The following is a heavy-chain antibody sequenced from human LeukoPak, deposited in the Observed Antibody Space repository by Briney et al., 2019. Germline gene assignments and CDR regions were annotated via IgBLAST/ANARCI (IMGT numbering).Heavy chain of an antibody. CDR2: IYSGGST. CDR1: GFTVSSNY. Sequence: GGSLLLSCAASGFTVSSNYMSWVRQATGKGLEWVAVIYSGGSTYYADSVKGRFTISRGNSKNTLYLQMNSLGGEDTGVYYCARESGYLNFDYWGQGTLVTVSS. J-gene: IGHJ4*02. CDR3: ARESGYLNFDY. D-gene: IGHD5-12*01. V-gene: IGHV3-53*01.